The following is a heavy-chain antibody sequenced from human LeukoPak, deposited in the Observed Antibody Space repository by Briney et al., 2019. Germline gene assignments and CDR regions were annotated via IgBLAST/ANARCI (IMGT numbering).Heavy chain of an antibody. V-gene: IGHV1-69*06. CDR3: ARGRGTAMVIDY. Sequence: ASVKVSCKASGGTFSNFAISWVRQAPGQGLEWMGGIIPLFGTANYGQKSQGRVTITADKSTSTAYMELSSLRSEDTAVYYCARGRGTAMVIDYWGQGTLVTVSS. J-gene: IGHJ4*02. CDR1: GGTFSNFA. D-gene: IGHD5-18*01. CDR2: IIPLFGTA.